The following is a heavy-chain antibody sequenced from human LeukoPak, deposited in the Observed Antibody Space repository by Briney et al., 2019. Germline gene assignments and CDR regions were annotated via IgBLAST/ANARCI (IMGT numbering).Heavy chain of an antibody. CDR3: ARRCGGSCNDAFDI. CDR1: GGSISSSSYY. D-gene: IGHD2-15*01. J-gene: IGHJ3*02. CDR2: IYYSGST. V-gene: IGHV4-61*05. Sequence: SETLSLTCTVSGGSISSSSYYWGWIRQPPGKGLEWIGYIYYSGSTNYNPSLKSRVTISVDTSKNQFSLKLSSVTAADTAVYYCARRCGGSCNDAFDIWGQGTMVTVSS.